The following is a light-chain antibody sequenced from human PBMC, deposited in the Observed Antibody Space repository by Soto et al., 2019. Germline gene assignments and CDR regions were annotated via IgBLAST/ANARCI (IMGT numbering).Light chain of an antibody. CDR2: SND. V-gene: IGLV1-44*01. Sequence: QSVLTQPPSASGTPGQRVTISCSGSRSNIGSNNVYWYQQLPGTAPKLLIYSNDKRPSVVPARFSGSKSGTSASRAITGLQTGYEADYYCGTWDSSLRAALFGGGTKVTVL. CDR1: RSNIGSNN. J-gene: IGLJ3*02. CDR3: GTWDSSLRAAL.